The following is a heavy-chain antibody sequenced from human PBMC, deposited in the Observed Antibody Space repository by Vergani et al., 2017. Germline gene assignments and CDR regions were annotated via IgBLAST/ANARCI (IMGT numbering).Heavy chain of an antibody. Sequence: QVQLQQWGAGLLKPSETLSLTCAVYGGSISSYYWSWIRQPAGKGLEWIGRIYTSGSTNYNPSLKSRVPMSVDTSKNQFSLKLSSVTAADTAIYYCARVTMVRGVASYYYGMDVWGQGTTVTVSS. CDR1: GGSISSYY. V-gene: IGHV4-59*10. D-gene: IGHD3-10*01. J-gene: IGHJ6*02. CDR2: IYTSGST. CDR3: ARVTMVRGVASYYYGMDV.